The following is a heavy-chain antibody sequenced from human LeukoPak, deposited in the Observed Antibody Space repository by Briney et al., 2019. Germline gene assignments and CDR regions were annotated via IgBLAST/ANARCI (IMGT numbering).Heavy chain of an antibody. CDR1: GFTFSSYA. J-gene: IGHJ4*02. CDR2: ISDSGRSP. Sequence: GGSLRLSCAASGFTFSSYAMNWVRQAPGKGLEWVSGISDSGRSPYYADSVKGRFTISRDNSKTTLYLQMNSLRAEDTAVYYCAMGWYFDYWGQGTLVSVSS. V-gene: IGHV3-23*01. CDR3: AMGWYFDY.